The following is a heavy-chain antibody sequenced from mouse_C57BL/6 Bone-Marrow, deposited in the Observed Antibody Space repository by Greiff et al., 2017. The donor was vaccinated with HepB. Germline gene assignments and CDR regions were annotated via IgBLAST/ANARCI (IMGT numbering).Heavy chain of an antibody. CDR1: GYTFTSYW. V-gene: IGHV1-7*01. CDR3: ASSYGNYVGY. Sequence: QVQLQQSGAELAKPGASVKLSCKASGYTFTSYWMHWVKQRPGQGLEWIGYINPSSGYTKYNQKFKDKATLTADNSSSTAYMQLSSLTYEDSAVYYWASSYGNYVGYWGQGTTLTVSS. CDR2: INPSSGYT. J-gene: IGHJ2*01. D-gene: IGHD2-1*01.